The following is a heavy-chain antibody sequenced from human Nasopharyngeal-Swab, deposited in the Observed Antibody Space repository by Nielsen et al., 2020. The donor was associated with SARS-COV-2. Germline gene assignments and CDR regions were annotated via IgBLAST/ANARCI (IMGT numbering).Heavy chain of an antibody. J-gene: IGHJ6*02. Sequence: GESLKISCAASGFTFSSYSMNWVRQAPGKGLEWVSSISSSSSYIYYADSVKGRFTISRDNSKNTLYLQMNSLRAEDTAVYYCARSIVATPLGGMDVWGQGTTVTVSS. CDR2: ISSSSSYI. CDR3: ARSIVATPLGGMDV. D-gene: IGHD5-12*01. CDR1: GFTFSSYS. V-gene: IGHV3-21*01.